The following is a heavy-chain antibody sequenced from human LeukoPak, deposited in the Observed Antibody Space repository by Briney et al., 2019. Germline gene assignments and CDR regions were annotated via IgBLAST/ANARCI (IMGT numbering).Heavy chain of an antibody. V-gene: IGHV3-48*03. Sequence: SGGSLRLSCAASGSTFSDYEMNWVRQAPGKGLEWISYISTAGSTKYYAESVKGRFTISRDNAKDSLYLQMNSLRVEDTAVYFCARGGPARSWVYWGQGTLVTVSS. CDR1: GSTFSDYE. CDR2: ISTAGSTK. CDR3: ARGGPARSWVY. D-gene: IGHD2-2*01. J-gene: IGHJ4*02.